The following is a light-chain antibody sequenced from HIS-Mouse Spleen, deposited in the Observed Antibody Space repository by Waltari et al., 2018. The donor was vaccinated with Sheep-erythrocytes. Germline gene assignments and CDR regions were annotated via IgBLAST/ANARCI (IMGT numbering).Light chain of an antibody. CDR1: KLGDKY. J-gene: IGLJ3*02. CDR3: QAWDSSTAWV. Sequence: SYELTQPPSVSVSPGQTASITCSGDKLGDKYACWYQQKPGQSPALVIYQDSKRPSGIPERFSGSSSGDTATLTISGAQAMDEADYYCQAWDSSTAWVFGGGTKLTVL. CDR2: QDS. V-gene: IGLV3-1*01.